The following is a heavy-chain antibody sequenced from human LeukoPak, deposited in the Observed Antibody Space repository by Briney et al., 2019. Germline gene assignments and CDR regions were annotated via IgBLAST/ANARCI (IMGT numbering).Heavy chain of an antibody. V-gene: IGHV1-8*01. Sequence: ASVKVSCKASGYTFTSYDINWVRQATGRGLEWMGWMNPNSGNTGYAQKFQGRVTMTRNTSISTAYMELSSLRSEDTAVYYCARGGDYYGSLPFDYWGQGTLVTVSS. CDR1: GYTFTSYD. D-gene: IGHD3-10*01. CDR2: MNPNSGNT. CDR3: ARGGDYYGSLPFDY. J-gene: IGHJ4*02.